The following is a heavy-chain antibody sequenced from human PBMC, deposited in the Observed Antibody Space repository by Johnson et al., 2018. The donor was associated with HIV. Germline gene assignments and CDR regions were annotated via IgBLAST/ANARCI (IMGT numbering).Heavy chain of an antibody. CDR2: ISYDGSNK. J-gene: IGHJ3*02. V-gene: IGHV3-30*03. Sequence: QMQLVESGGGVVQPGRSLRLSCAASGFTFSSYGMHWVRQAPGKGLEWVAVISYDGSNKYYADSVKGRFTISRDNSKNTLYLQMNSLRAEDTAVYYCARERWSGELPVAFDIWGQGTMVTVSS. D-gene: IGHD1-26*01. CDR1: GFTFSSYG. CDR3: ARERWSGELPVAFDI.